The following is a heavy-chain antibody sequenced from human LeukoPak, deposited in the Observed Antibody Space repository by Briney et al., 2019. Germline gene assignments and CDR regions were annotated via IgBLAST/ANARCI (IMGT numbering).Heavy chain of an antibody. Sequence: GRSLRLSCAASGFTFDDYAMHWVRQAPGKGLEWVAGINKNSGSMGYADSVKGRFTISRDNAKNSLFLQMNSLRAEDTAVYYCARINSGRHLGDAFDIWGQGTTVTVSS. CDR1: GFTFDDYA. CDR2: INKNSGSM. V-gene: IGHV3-9*01. CDR3: ARINSGRHLGDAFDI. J-gene: IGHJ3*02. D-gene: IGHD1-26*01.